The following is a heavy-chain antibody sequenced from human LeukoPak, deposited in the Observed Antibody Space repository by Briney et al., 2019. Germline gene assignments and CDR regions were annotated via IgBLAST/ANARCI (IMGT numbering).Heavy chain of an antibody. CDR2: ISGIGDRT. CDR1: GFTFSDYA. Sequence: GGSLRLSCVASGFTFSDYAMSWVRQAPGKGLEWVSAISGIGDRTYYTDSVKGRFTFSRDNSKSTVYLQMNSLRAEDTAIYYCAKEGRSGWWFEDWGQGTLVTVSS. V-gene: IGHV3-23*01. D-gene: IGHD6-19*01. CDR3: AKEGRSGWWFED. J-gene: IGHJ4*02.